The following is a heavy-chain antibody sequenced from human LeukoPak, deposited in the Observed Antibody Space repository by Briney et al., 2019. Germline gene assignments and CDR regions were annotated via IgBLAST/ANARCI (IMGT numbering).Heavy chain of an antibody. CDR3: ARVSAAADAVDY. CDR2: IYHSGST. J-gene: IGHJ4*02. CDR1: GGSISSSNW. V-gene: IGHV4-4*02. D-gene: IGHD6-13*01. Sequence: PSETLSLTCAVSGGSISSSNWWSWVRPPPGKGLEWIGEIYHSGSTNYNPSLKSRVTISVDKSKNQFSLKLSSVTAADTAVYYCARVSAAADAVDYWGQGTLVTVSS.